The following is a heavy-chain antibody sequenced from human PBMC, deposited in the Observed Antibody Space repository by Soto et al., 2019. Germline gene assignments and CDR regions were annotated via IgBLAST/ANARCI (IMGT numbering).Heavy chain of an antibody. CDR1: GFTFSGYA. Sequence: GGSLRLSCAASGFTFSGYAMQWVRQSPGKGLEWVAVISYDGSNKYYADSVKGRFTISRDNSKNTLYLQMNSLRAEDTAVYYCARDILGVAAAGLDYWGQGTLVTVSS. J-gene: IGHJ4*02. V-gene: IGHV3-30-3*01. D-gene: IGHD6-13*01. CDR3: ARDILGVAAAGLDY. CDR2: ISYDGSNK.